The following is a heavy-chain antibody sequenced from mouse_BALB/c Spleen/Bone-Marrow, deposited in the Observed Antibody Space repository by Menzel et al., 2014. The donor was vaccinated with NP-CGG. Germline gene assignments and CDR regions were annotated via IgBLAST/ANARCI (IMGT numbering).Heavy chain of an antibody. CDR2: IWAGGST. D-gene: IGHD1-1*01. V-gene: IGHV2-9*02. CDR1: EFSLTSYG. Sequence: VQLQQSGPGLVAPSQCLSITCTVSEFSLTSYGVHWVRQPPGKGLEWLGVIWAGGSTNYNSALMSRLSISKDNSRSQVFLKMNSLQTDDTAMYYCARGGSSRAWFAYWGQGTLVTVSA. CDR3: ARGGSSRAWFAY. J-gene: IGHJ3*01.